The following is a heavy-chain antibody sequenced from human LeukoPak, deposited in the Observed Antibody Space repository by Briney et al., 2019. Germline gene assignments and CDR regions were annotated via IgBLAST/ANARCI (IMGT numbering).Heavy chain of an antibody. Sequence: ASVKVSCKASGYTFTGYYMHWVRQAPGQGLEWMGRINPNSGGTNYAQKFQGRVTMTRDTSISTAYMELSRLRSDDTAGYYCARDGTGYCSGGSCYSGASFDYWGQGTLVTVSS. V-gene: IGHV1-2*06. J-gene: IGHJ4*02. CDR3: ARDGTGYCSGGSCYSGASFDY. CDR2: INPNSGGT. D-gene: IGHD2-15*01. CDR1: GYTFTGYY.